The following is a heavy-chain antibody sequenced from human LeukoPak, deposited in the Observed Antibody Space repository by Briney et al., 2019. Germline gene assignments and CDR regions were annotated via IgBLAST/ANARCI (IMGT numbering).Heavy chain of an antibody. CDR3: AREVRGVILSYYYYMDV. Sequence: ASVKVSCKASGYTFTSYGISWVRQAPGQGLEWMGWIGAYNGNTNYAQKLQGRVTMTTDTSTSTAYMELRSLRSDDTAVYYCAREVRGVILSYYYYMDVWGKGTTVTVSS. CDR2: IGAYNGNT. CDR1: GYTFTSYG. J-gene: IGHJ6*03. D-gene: IGHD3-10*01. V-gene: IGHV1-18*01.